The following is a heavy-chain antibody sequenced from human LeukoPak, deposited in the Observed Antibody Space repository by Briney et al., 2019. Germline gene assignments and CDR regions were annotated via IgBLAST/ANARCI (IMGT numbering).Heavy chain of an antibody. D-gene: IGHD3-10*01. CDR2: IWYDGLNK. V-gene: IGHV3-33*01. Sequence: GRSLRLSCAASGFNFSSCGMHWVRQAPGKGLEWVAVIWYDGLNKYYSDSVKGRFTISRDTSKNTVYLQMNSLRGDDTAIYYCARDPFGSGSYYFPHFDYWGQGTLVTVSS. CDR1: GFNFSSCG. J-gene: IGHJ4*02. CDR3: ARDPFGSGSYYFPHFDY.